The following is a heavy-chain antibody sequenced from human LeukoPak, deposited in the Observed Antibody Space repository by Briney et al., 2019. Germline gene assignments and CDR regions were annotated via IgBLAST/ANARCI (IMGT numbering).Heavy chain of an antibody. CDR3: AREYCSSTSCYFVEYCMDV. J-gene: IGHJ6*03. D-gene: IGHD2-2*01. CDR2: IIPIFGTA. Sequence: GASVKVSCKASGGTFSSYAISWVRQAPGQGLEWMGGIIPIFGTANYAQKFQGRVTITTDESTSTAYMELSSLRSEDTAVYYCAREYCSSTSCYFVEYCMDVWGKGTTVTVSS. V-gene: IGHV1-69*05. CDR1: GGTFSSYA.